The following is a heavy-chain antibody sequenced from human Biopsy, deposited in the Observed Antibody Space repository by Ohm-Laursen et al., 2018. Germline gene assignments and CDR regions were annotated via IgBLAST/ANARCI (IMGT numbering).Heavy chain of an antibody. J-gene: IGHJ4*02. D-gene: IGHD6-19*01. V-gene: IGHV4-61*01. CDR2: IYDRGSTA. CDR1: GDSVSSGSFY. CDR3: ARGMRSSGWPYFDS. Sequence: PPGTLSPTCTVSGDSVSSGSFYWTWIRQPPGQGLEYIGYIYDRGSTANYNPSLESRVTMSVDMPKNQFSLKLSSVTAADTAIYYCARGMRSSGWPYFDSWGQGTLVTVSS.